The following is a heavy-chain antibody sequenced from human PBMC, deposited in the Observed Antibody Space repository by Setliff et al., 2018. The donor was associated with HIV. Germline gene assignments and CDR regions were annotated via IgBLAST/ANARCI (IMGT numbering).Heavy chain of an antibody. CDR2: LSGSGGST. V-gene: IGHV3-23*01. J-gene: IGHJ6*02. CDR3: ATGGMAAAGPGGGHGLDV. CDR1: GFTFSNYA. Sequence: GGSLRLSCAASGFTFSNYAMTWVRQAPGKGLEWVSSLSGSGGSTYYANSVKGRFTISRDSSKNTLSLQMSSLRAEDTALYYCATGGMAAAGPGGGHGLDVWGQGTTVTVSS. D-gene: IGHD6-13*01.